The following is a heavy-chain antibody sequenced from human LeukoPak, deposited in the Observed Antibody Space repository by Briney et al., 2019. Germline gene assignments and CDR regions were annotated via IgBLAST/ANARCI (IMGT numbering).Heavy chain of an antibody. Sequence: ASVEVSCKASGYTFTSYAMNWVRQAPGQGLEWMGWINTNTGNPTYAQGFTGRFVFSLDTSVSTAYLQISSLKAEDTAVYYCAREEGLQWLSYYYYYMDVWGKGTTVTVSS. CDR3: AREEGLQWLSYYYYYMDV. CDR1: GYTFTSYA. J-gene: IGHJ6*03. CDR2: INTNTGNP. D-gene: IGHD6-19*01. V-gene: IGHV7-4-1*02.